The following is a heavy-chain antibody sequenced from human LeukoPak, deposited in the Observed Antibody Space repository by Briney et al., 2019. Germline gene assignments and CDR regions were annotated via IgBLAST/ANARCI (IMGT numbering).Heavy chain of an antibody. CDR2: IRSKANSYAT. CDR1: GFTFSGSA. CDR3: TRYHCSSTSCTFHP. D-gene: IGHD2-2*01. Sequence: PGGSLKLSCAASGFTFSGSAMHWVRQASGKGLEWVGRIRSKANSYATAYAASVKGRFTISRDDSKNTAYLQMNSLKTEDTAVYYCTRYHCSSTSCTFHPWGQGTLVTVSS. V-gene: IGHV3-73*01. J-gene: IGHJ5*02.